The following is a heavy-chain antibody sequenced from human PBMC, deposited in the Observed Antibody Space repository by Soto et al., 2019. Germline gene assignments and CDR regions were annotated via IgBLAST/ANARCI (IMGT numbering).Heavy chain of an antibody. CDR2: ISAGGGSP. Sequence: GGSLRLSCAASGFIFNNYAMSWVRQAPGKGLEWVSFISAGGGSPNYADSVKGRFTISRDNSKNMVYLQMNSLRAEDTAVYYCAKDGDXYDFVTGYYLTGHYFDYWGQGTPVTVSS. V-gene: IGHV3-23*01. D-gene: IGHD3-9*01. J-gene: IGHJ4*02. CDR3: AKDGDXYDFVTGYYLTGHYFDY. CDR1: GFIFNNYA.